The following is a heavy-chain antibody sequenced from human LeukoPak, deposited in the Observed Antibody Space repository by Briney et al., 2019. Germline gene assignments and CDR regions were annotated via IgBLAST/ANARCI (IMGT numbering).Heavy chain of an antibody. CDR1: GLPFSGFE. CDR3: ARRFRD. V-gene: IGHV3-48*03. D-gene: IGHD5-24*01. CDR2: IKHDGSLK. J-gene: IGHJ4*02. Sequence: LPGGSLRLSCVGSGLPFSGFELNWVRQAPGKGLEWVSYIKHDGSLKTYADSVKGRFTISRDDNRISLSLQMNNLSPEDTAVYYWARRFRDWGQGILVTVSA.